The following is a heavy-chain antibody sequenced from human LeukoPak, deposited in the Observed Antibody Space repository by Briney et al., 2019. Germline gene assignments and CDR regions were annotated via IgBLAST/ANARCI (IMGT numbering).Heavy chain of an antibody. CDR1: GYTFTSYY. CDR3: ARDSDYYDSRGYYALPTGY. V-gene: IGHV1-18*04. D-gene: IGHD3-22*01. Sequence: ASVKVSCKASGYTFTSYYMHWVRQAPGQGLEWMGWISAYNGNTNYAQKLQGRVTMTTDTSTSTAYMELRSLRSDDTAVYYCARDSDYYDSRGYYALPTGYWGQGTLVTVSS. J-gene: IGHJ4*02. CDR2: ISAYNGNT.